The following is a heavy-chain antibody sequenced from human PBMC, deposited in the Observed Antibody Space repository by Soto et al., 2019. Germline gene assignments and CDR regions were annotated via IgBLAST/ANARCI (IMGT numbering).Heavy chain of an antibody. CDR1: GFTFSSYW. D-gene: IGHD4-17*01. CDR3: ARSGSLDYGDYVLDY. CDR2: IKQDGSGK. V-gene: IGHV3-7*01. Sequence: GGSLRLSCAASGFTFSSYWMSWVRQAPGKGLEWVANIKQDGSGKYYVDSVKGRFTISRDNAKNSLYLQMNSLRAEDTAVYYCARSGSLDYGDYVLDYWGQGTLVTVSS. J-gene: IGHJ4*02.